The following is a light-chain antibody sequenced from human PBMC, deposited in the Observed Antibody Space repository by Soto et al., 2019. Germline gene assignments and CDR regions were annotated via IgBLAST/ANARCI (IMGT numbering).Light chain of an antibody. CDR2: GAS. Sequence: EIVMTQSPATLSVSPGERATLSCRASQTVSSYLAWYQQKPGQAPRLLIYGASTRATGIPARSSGSGSGTDFTLTISSLQSEDFAVYFCHQYHNWPGYTFGQGTKLEIK. V-gene: IGKV3-15*01. CDR1: QTVSSY. CDR3: HQYHNWPGYT. J-gene: IGKJ2*01.